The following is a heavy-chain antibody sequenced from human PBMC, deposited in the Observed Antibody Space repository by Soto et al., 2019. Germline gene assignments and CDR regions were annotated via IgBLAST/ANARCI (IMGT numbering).Heavy chain of an antibody. CDR1: GGSVSSGSYY. V-gene: IGHV4-61*01. J-gene: IGHJ6*02. D-gene: IGHD2-8*01. CDR2: IYYSGST. Sequence: KTSETLSLTCTVSGGSVSSGSYYWSWIRQPPGKGLEWIGYIYYSGSTNYNPSLKSRVTISVDTSKNQFSLKLSSVTAADTAVYYCARGLVYSLDVWGQGTTVTVPS. CDR3: ARGLVYSLDV.